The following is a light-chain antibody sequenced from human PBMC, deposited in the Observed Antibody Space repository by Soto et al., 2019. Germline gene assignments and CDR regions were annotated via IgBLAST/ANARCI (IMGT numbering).Light chain of an antibody. J-gene: IGKJ3*01. V-gene: IGKV3-20*01. Sequence: EIVLTQSPGTLSLSPGERATLSCRASQSVSSSYLAWYQQKPGQAPRLLIYGASSRATGIPDWFSGSGSGTDFTLTISRLEPEDFAVYYCQQYGSSPPLFTFGPGTKVDIK. CDR3: QQYGSSPPLFT. CDR2: GAS. CDR1: QSVSSSY.